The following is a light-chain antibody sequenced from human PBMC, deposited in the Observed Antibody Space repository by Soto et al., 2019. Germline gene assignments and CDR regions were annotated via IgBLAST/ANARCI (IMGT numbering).Light chain of an antibody. V-gene: IGKV3-15*01. Sequence: EIVMTQSPATLSVSPGERATLSCRASQSVSSNLAWYQQKTGQAPRLLIYGASTRATGIPARFSGSGSGTEFTLTISSLQSEDFVVYYCQQYNNWSPITFGPGTKVDIK. CDR2: GAS. CDR3: QQYNNWSPIT. CDR1: QSVSSN. J-gene: IGKJ3*01.